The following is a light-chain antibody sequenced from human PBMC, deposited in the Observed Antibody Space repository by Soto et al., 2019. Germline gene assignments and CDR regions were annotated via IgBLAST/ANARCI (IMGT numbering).Light chain of an antibody. J-gene: IGLJ2*01. CDR3: CSFAVGAALV. V-gene: IGLV2-23*01. CDR1: SSNVGTYDL. Sequence: QAVLTQPASVSASPGQSITISCTGTSSNVGTYDLVSWYQHHPDKAPKLIIYEGTKRPSGISSRFSGSKSGNTASLTISGLQAEEYADYYCCSFAVGAALVFGGGTKLTVL. CDR2: EGT.